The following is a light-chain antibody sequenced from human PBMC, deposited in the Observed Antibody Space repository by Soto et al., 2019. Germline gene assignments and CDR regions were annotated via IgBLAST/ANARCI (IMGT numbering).Light chain of an antibody. J-gene: IGKJ3*01. CDR3: EQYGSSLFT. CDR1: QSVSSSY. V-gene: IGKV3-20*01. CDR2: GAS. Sequence: MVLTQSPGTLSLSPGDRATLSCMASQSVSSSYLAWYQQKPGQDTRLLIYGASSRATAIPDRFSGSGSGTAFSLTISRLGPEGFAVYYCEQYGSSLFTFGPGTKVDIK.